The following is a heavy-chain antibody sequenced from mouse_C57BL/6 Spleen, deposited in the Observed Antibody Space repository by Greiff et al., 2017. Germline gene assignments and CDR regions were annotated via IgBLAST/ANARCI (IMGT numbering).Heavy chain of an antibody. V-gene: IGHV5-16*01. D-gene: IGHD1-1*01. CDR2: INYDGSST. CDR1: GFTFSDYY. J-gene: IGHJ2*01. CDR3: ARRGYGSSYFDY. Sequence: DVKLVESEGGLVQPGSSMKLSCTASGFTFSDYYMAWVRQVPEKGLEWVANINYDGSSTYYLDSLKSRFIISRDNAKNILYLQMSSLKSEDTATYYCARRGYGSSYFDYWGQGTTLTVSS.